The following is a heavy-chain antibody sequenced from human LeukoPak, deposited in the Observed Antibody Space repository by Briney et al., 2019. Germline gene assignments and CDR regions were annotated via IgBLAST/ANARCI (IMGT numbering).Heavy chain of an antibody. CDR1: GFTFSDYY. J-gene: IGHJ5*02. CDR2: ISSSGSTI. Sequence: GGSLRLSCAASGFTFSDYYMSWIRQAPGKGLEWVSYISSSGSTIYYADSVKGRFTISRDNSKNTLYLQMNSLRAEDTAIYYCAKDAQVYSTYDWRWFDPWGQGTLVTVSS. V-gene: IGHV3-11*04. CDR3: AKDAQVYSTYDWRWFDP. D-gene: IGHD4-11*01.